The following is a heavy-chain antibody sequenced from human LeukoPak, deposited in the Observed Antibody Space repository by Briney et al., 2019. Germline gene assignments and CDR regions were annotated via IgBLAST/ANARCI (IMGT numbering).Heavy chain of an antibody. J-gene: IGHJ4*02. D-gene: IGHD3-9*01. CDR1: GGSIGIGYYD. CDR3: ARVNYDILTGQLTFDY. Sequence: SQTLSLTCTVAGGSIGIGYYDWNWLRQPPGKGLEWIGYFYDRGSTYYNPSLKSRVTISVDTSKTQFSLKLSSVTAADTAVYYCARVNYDILTGQLTFDYWGQGTLVTVSS. V-gene: IGHV4-30-4*08. CDR2: FYDRGST.